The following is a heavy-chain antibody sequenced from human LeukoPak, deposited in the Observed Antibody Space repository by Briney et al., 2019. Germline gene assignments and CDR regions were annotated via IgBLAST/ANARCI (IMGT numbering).Heavy chain of an antibody. CDR2: IYYSGST. V-gene: IGHV4-59*01. D-gene: IGHD3-10*01. J-gene: IGHJ5*02. CDR1: GGSISSYY. CDR3: ARNGITMVRGVIMGDWFDP. Sequence: SETLSLTCTVSGGSISSYYWSWIRQPPGKGLEWIGYIYYSGSTNYNPSLKSRVTIPVDTSKNQFSLKLSSVTAADTAVYYCARNGITMVRGVIMGDWFDPWGQGTLVTVSS.